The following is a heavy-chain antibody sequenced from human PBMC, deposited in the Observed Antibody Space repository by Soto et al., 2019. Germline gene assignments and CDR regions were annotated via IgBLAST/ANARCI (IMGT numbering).Heavy chain of an antibody. V-gene: IGHV4-59*01. Sequence: SETLSLTCNVSGGAISDFYWSWIRQSPGKRLEWIGYLYYTGSTNYNPALKSRVTISLDTSKNQFSLKVRSVTAADTAVYYCARGGGYDFRSSQAPPIDVWGQGTTVTVSS. CDR1: GGAISDFY. CDR3: ARGGGYDFRSSQAPPIDV. CDR2: LYYTGST. J-gene: IGHJ6*02. D-gene: IGHD3-3*01.